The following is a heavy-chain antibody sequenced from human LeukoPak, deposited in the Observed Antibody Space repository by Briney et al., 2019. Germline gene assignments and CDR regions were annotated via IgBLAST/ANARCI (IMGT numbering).Heavy chain of an antibody. V-gene: IGHV1-46*01. CDR2: INPSGGST. D-gene: IGHD6-13*01. J-gene: IGHJ3*02. CDR1: GYTFTSYY. Sequence: ASVKVSSKASGYTFTSYYMHWVRQAPGQGLEWMGIINPSGGSTSYAQKFQGRVTMTRDTSTSTVYMELSSLRSEDTAVYYCARDQRFSSSSPQMLFDIWGQGTMVTVSS. CDR3: ARDQRFSSSSPQMLFDI.